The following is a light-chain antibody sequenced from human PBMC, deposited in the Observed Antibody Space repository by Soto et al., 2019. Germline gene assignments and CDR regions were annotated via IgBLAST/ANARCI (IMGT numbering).Light chain of an antibody. CDR2: GAS. CDR3: QQYDNSVWT. Sequence: VITQSPSTVSLSPGERATLSCRASQSVSSYLAWYQQRPGQAPRLLIYGASRRATGIPDRFSGSGSGTDFTLTISRLEPEDLAVYYCQQYDNSVWTFGQGTKVDIK. V-gene: IGKV3-20*01. CDR1: QSVSSY. J-gene: IGKJ1*01.